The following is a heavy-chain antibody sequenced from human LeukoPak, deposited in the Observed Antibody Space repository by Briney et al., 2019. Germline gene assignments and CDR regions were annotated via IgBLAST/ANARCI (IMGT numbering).Heavy chain of an antibody. V-gene: IGHV1-69*13. D-gene: IGHD1/OR15-1a*01. CDR3: ARDWQTMPTRVNWFDP. Sequence: EASVKVSCKASGGTFSSYAISWVRQAPGQGLEXXXXXIPIFGTANYAQKFQGRVTITADESTSTAYMELSSLRSEDTAVYYCARDWQTMPTRVNWFDPWGQGTLVTVSS. CDR2: XIPIFGTA. J-gene: IGHJ5*02. CDR1: GGTFSSYA.